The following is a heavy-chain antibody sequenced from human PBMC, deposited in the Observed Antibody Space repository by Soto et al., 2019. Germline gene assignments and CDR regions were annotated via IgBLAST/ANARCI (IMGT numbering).Heavy chain of an antibody. CDR3: VRILRFLEWFPEYYCYDMDV. CDR1: GGSFSSNYY. CDR2: IFYSGST. V-gene: IGHV4-30-4*01. J-gene: IGHJ6*02. D-gene: IGHD3-3*01. Sequence: SETLSLTXTVSGGSFSSNYYWTWIRQPPGRGLEWIGYIFYSGSTYYTPSLQSRVTISLDTSKNQFSLKLSSVTAADTAVYYCVRILRFLEWFPEYYCYDMDVWGQGTTVTVSS.